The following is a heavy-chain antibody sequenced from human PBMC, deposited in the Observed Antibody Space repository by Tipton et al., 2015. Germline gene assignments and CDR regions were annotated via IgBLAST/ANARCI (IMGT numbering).Heavy chain of an antibody. V-gene: IGHV4-39*07. D-gene: IGHD3-9*01. J-gene: IGHJ4*02. CDR3: ACQDYDILTRDYQTVDY. Sequence: TLSLTCTVSGGSISSSSYYWGWIRQPPGKGLEWIGSIYYSGNTYYNPSLKSRVTISVDTSKNQFSLRVRSVTAADTAVYYCACQDYDILTRDYQTVDYWGQGTLVTVSS. CDR1: GGSISSSSYY. CDR2: IYYSGNT.